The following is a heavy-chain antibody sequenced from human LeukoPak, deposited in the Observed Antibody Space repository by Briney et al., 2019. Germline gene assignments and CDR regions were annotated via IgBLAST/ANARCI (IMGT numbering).Heavy chain of an antibody. J-gene: IGHJ4*02. CDR1: GGSFSGYY. CDR2: IYHSGSA. Sequence: SETLSLTCAVYGGSFSGYYWSWIRQPPGKGLEWVGEIYHSGSANYNPSLKSRVTISVDKSKDQFSLKLSSVTAADTAVYYCARDSYDSSGYYPYFDYWGQGTLVTVSS. V-gene: IGHV4-34*01. D-gene: IGHD3-22*01. CDR3: ARDSYDSSGYYPYFDY.